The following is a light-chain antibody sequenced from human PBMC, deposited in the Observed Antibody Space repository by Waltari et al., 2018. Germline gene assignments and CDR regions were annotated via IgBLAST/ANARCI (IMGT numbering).Light chain of an antibody. CDR3: QQYSTYSPFT. CDR2: TAS. V-gene: IGKV1-5*03. J-gene: IGKJ2*01. Sequence: DIQMTQSPSTLSASVGDRVTITCRASQSISSWLDWYQQKPGKAPKLLIYTASTLQSGVPSRFSGSGSGTEFTLTISSLQPDDFATYYCQQYSTYSPFTFGQGTKLDIK. CDR1: QSISSW.